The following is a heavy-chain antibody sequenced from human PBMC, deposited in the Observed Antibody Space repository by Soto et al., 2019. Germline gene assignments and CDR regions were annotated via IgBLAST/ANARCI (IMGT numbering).Heavy chain of an antibody. Sequence: QVQLVQSGAEETKPGASVKVSCKASGYTFTSYAMHWVRQAPGQRHEWMGWINAGNGNTKYSQKFKGRVTITRDTSASTAYMELSSLRSEDTAVYYCARGTPVWFDPWGQGTLVTVSS. CDR2: INAGNGNT. J-gene: IGHJ5*02. CDR3: ARGTPVWFDP. CDR1: GYTFTSYA. V-gene: IGHV1-3*05. D-gene: IGHD3-10*01.